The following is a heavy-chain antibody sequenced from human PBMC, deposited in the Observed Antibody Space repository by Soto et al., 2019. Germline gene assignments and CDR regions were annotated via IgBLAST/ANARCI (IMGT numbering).Heavy chain of an antibody. Sequence: PSETLSLTCTVSGGSIRSSTYYWSWIRQPPGKGLEWIGYIFYSGSTNYNPSLKSRVTISVDTSKNQFSLKLSSVTAADTAVYYCARVWGGAFDIWGQGTMVTVSS. D-gene: IGHD3-10*01. V-gene: IGHV4-61*01. CDR3: ARVWGGAFDI. CDR2: IFYSGST. J-gene: IGHJ3*02. CDR1: GGSIRSSTYY.